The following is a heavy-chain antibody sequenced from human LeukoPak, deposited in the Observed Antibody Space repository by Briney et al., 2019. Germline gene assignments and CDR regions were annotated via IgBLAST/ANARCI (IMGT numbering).Heavy chain of an antibody. J-gene: IGHJ3*02. CDR2: IYHSGST. CDR3: ARRLGRGVDYYDSSGVGAFDI. Sequence: PSETLSLTCTVSGGSISSGGYSWSWIRQPPGKGLEWIGYIYHSGSTYYNPSLKSRVTISVDRSKNQFSLKLSSVTAADTAVYYCARRLGRGVDYYDSSGVGAFDIWGQGTMVTVSS. V-gene: IGHV4-30-2*01. CDR1: GGSISSGGYS. D-gene: IGHD3-22*01.